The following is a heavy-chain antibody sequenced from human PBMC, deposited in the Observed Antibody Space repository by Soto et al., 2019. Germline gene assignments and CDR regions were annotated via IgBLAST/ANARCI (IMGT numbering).Heavy chain of an antibody. V-gene: IGHV4-59*08. CDR2: IYSSGST. CDR3: ARRMRIDSSPFDY. J-gene: IGHJ4*02. Sequence: PSETLSLTCTVSGGSISNYYWNWIRQSPGKGLEWIGYIYSSGSTHYNPSLQNRVTISIDTSKNQVSLKLNSVTAADTAVYYCARRMRIDSSPFDYWGQGSLVTVS. D-gene: IGHD2-8*01. CDR1: GGSISNYY.